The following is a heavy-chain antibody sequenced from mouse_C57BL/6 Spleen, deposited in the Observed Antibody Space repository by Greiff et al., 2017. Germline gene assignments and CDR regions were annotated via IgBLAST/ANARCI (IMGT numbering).Heavy chain of an antibody. V-gene: IGHV1-59*01. J-gene: IGHJ4*01. Sequence: QVQLQQPGAELVRPGTSVKLSCKASGYTFTSYWMHWVKQRPGQGLEWIGVIDPSDSYTNYNQKFKGKATLTVDTSSSTAYMQLSSLTSEDSAVYYCARDNWDHAMDYWGQGTSVTVSS. CDR1: GYTFTSYW. CDR2: IDPSDSYT. D-gene: IGHD4-1*01. CDR3: ARDNWDHAMDY.